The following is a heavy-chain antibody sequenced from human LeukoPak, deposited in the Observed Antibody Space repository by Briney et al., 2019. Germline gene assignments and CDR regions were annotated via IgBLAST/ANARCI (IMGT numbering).Heavy chain of an antibody. J-gene: IGHJ5*02. CDR1: GFTFSSYA. V-gene: IGHV3-23*01. CDR2: ISGSGGST. Sequence: GGSLRLSCAASGFTFSSYAMSWFRQAPGKGLEWVSAISGSGGSTYYADSVKGRFTISRDNSKNTLYLQMNSLRAEDTAVYYCAKDRGSSSWYYNWFDPWGQGTLVTVSS. D-gene: IGHD6-13*01. CDR3: AKDRGSSSWYYNWFDP.